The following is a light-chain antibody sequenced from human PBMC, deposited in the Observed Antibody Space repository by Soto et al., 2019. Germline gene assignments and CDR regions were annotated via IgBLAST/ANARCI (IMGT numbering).Light chain of an antibody. V-gene: IGKV1-12*01. CDR2: AAP. Sequence: DIQMTQSPSAMSASVGDTVTITSGPSQGISHYLAWVQQNPAKVPKPPIYAAPSLQVGVPPRFSGSGSGTDFTLTIISLQPEDFATYYCHQAHSFPLTFGGGTKWIS. CDR3: HQAHSFPLT. CDR1: QGISHY. J-gene: IGKJ4*01.